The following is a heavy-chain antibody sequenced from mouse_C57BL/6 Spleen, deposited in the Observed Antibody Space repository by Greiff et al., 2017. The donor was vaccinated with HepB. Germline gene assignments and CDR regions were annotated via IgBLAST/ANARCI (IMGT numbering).Heavy chain of an antibody. CDR1: GFSLTSYG. Sequence: VQLQESGPGLVQPSQSLSITCTVSGFSLTSYGVHWVRQSPGKGLEWLGVIWSGGSTDYNAAFISRLSISKDNSKSQVFFKMNSLQADDTAIYYCARYYPHWYFDVWGTGTTVTVSS. D-gene: IGHD1-1*01. V-gene: IGHV2-2*01. CDR2: IWSGGST. J-gene: IGHJ1*03. CDR3: ARYYPHWYFDV.